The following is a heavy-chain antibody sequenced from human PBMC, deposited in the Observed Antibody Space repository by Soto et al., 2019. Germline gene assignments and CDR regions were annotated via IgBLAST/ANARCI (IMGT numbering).Heavy chain of an antibody. D-gene: IGHD2-21*02. J-gene: IGHJ3*02. CDR3: ARQLVVTATDPFDI. V-gene: IGHV5-51*01. CDR1: GYSFTSYW. Sequence: GESLKISCKASGYSFTSYWIGWVRQMPGKGLEWMGIIYPADSDTTYSPSFQGQVTMSADKSINTAYLQWSSLKASDTAMYYCARQLVVTATDPFDIWGQGTMVTVSS. CDR2: IYPADSDT.